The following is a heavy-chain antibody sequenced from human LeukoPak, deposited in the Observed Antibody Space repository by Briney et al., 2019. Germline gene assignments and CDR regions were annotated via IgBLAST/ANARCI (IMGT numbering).Heavy chain of an antibody. CDR2: TYYRSKWYD. CDR1: GDSISSNSAA. D-gene: IGHD4-17*01. CDR3: ARARQDYGFDY. V-gene: IGHV6-1*01. J-gene: IGHJ4*02. Sequence: SQTLSLTCAISGDSISSNSAAWIWIRQSPSRGLEWLGRTYYRSKWYDDSAVSLKSRITVKPDTSKNQFSLRLRSATPEDTAVYYCARARQDYGFDYWGQGTLVTVSS.